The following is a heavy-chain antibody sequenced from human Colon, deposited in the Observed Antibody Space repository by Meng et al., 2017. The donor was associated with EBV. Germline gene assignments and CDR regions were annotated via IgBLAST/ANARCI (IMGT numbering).Heavy chain of an antibody. CDR1: GRPRSSGTYY. CDR3: ASFDHIPRRNYFDY. D-gene: IGHD2-21*01. V-gene: IGHV4-30-4*01. J-gene: IGHJ4*02. CDR2: MHHRGIA. Sequence: QLQLHDAGLGLSEPSQTLSLTCTITGRPRSSGTYYTRCIRQPPGKGLEWNGYMHHRGIAYYNPSLKSRVSISVDTSKIQFSQNLNSMTAADTAVYYCASFDHIPRRNYFDYWGQGTLVTVSS.